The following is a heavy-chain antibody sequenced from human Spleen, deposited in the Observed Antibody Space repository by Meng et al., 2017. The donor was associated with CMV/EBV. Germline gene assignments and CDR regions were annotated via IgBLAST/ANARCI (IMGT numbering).Heavy chain of an antibody. CDR3: ARPTSTITDDAFDI. D-gene: IGHD1-14*01. V-gene: IGHV5-51*01. J-gene: IGHJ3*02. CDR2: IYPGDSDT. Sequence: KVSCKGSGYSFTSYWIGWVRQMPGKGLEWMGIIYPGDSDTRYSPSFQGQVTFSADKSITTAYLQWSTLKASDTAIYYCARPTSTITDDAFDIWGQGTMVTVSS. CDR1: GYSFTSYW.